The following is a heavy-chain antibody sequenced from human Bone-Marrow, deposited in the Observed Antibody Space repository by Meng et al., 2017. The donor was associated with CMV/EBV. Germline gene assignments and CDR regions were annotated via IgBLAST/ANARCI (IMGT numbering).Heavy chain of an antibody. CDR2: ISGSGGST. CDR1: GFTFSSYA. Sequence: WAASGFTFSSYAMSWVRQAPGKGLEWVSAISGSGGSTYYADSVKGRFTISRDNSKNTLYLQMNSLRAEDTAVYYCANLRAAATFDYWGQGTLVTVSS. J-gene: IGHJ4*02. CDR3: ANLRAAATFDY. D-gene: IGHD6-13*01. V-gene: IGHV3-23*01.